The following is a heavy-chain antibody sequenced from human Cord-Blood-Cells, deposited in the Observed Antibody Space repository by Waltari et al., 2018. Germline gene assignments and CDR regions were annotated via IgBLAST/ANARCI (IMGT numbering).Heavy chain of an antibody. Sequence: EVQLVQSGAEVKKPGESQKISCKGSGYSFTSYWIGWVRQMTGKGLEWMGIIYPGDSDTRYSPSFQGQVTISADKSISTAYLQWSSLKASDTAMYYCAKTYYYDSSGYYPYFDYWGQGTLVTVSS. CDR3: AKTYYYDSSGYYPYFDY. CDR2: IYPGDSDT. V-gene: IGHV5-51*01. J-gene: IGHJ4*02. D-gene: IGHD3-22*01. CDR1: GYSFTSYW.